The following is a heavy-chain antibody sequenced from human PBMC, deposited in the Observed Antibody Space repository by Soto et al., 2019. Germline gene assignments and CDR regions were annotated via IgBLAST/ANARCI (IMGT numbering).Heavy chain of an antibody. J-gene: IGHJ5*02. V-gene: IGHV4-30-2*06. CDR2: IFHSGTT. Sequence: SETLSLTCEGSGVSILSGGYSWSWILHSPGKGLEWMGYIFHSGTTDYNPSLKSRLTISVDRSKNQFSLRLRSVTAADTALYYCARAGGSGPLDDWFDPWGQGTLVTVS. CDR1: GVSILSGGYS. CDR3: ARAGGSGPLDDWFDP. D-gene: IGHD3-10*01.